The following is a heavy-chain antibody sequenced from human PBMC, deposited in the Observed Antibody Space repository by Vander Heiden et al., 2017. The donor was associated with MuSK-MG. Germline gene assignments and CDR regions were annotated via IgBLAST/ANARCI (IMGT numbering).Heavy chain of an antibody. Sequence: QVQLVQSGAEVKKPGASVKVSCKASGYTFTGYYMHWVRQAPGQGLEWMGRINPNSGGTNYAQKFQGRVTMTRDTSISTAYMELSRLRSDDTAVYYCARDKGPCTGGVCYTPKYYYYYYMDVWGKGTTVTVSS. CDR1: GYTFTGYY. CDR2: INPNSGGT. J-gene: IGHJ6*03. CDR3: ARDKGPCTGGVCYTPKYYYYYYMDV. D-gene: IGHD2-8*02. V-gene: IGHV1-2*06.